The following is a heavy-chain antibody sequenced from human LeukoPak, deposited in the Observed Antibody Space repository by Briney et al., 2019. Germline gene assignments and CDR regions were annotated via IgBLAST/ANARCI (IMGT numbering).Heavy chain of an antibody. CDR1: GYTFTGFY. V-gene: IGHV1-2*02. CDR2: INPNSGGT. J-gene: IGHJ4*02. CDR3: ATYSRGWSTPLFDS. D-gene: IGHD6-19*01. Sequence: ASVQVSCKASGYTFTGFYIHWVRQAPGLGLEWMGWINPNSGGTNYAQKFQGRVTMTRDTSISTAYMQLSRLRSDDTAVYYCATYSRGWSTPLFDSWGQGTLVTVSS.